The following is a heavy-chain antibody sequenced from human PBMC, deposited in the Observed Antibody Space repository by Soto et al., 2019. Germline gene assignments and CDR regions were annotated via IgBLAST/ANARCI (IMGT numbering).Heavy chain of an antibody. Sequence: QITLKESGPTLVKPTQTLTLTCTVSGFSLSGDGVGVGWIRQPPGKALEWLALIYWDDDQRYSPSLKTRLTITKDTSKNQGVLTMTNMNPVDTATYYCAHAYGGTSWPNDAFDIWGQGTVVTVSS. D-gene: IGHD2-21*01. J-gene: IGHJ3*02. CDR2: IYWDDDQ. CDR1: GFSLSGDGVG. V-gene: IGHV2-5*02. CDR3: AHAYGGTSWPNDAFDI.